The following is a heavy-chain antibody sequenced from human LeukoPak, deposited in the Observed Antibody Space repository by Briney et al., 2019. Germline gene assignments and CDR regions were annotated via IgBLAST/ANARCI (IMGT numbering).Heavy chain of an antibody. V-gene: IGHV3-11*04. CDR3: ARDQPSSWYYFDY. CDR2: ITRSGDTI. D-gene: IGHD6-13*01. Sequence: GGSLRLSCAVSGFTLSDNWMHWVRQAPEKGLEWVSYITRSGDTIYYADSVKGRFTISRDNAKNSLYLQMNSMRAEDTAVYYCARDQPSSWYYFDYWGQGTLVTVSS. CDR1: GFTLSDNW. J-gene: IGHJ4*02.